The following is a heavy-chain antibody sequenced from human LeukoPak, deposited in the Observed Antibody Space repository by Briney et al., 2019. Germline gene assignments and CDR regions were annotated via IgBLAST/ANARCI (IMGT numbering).Heavy chain of an antibody. CDR1: GGSITSSNYY. CDR3: ARHLKAYDILTGYYNPGAFDI. D-gene: IGHD3-9*01. Sequence: SSETDSLTCTVSGGSITSSNYYWGRIRQPPGKGLDWIGSIYYSGTTYYNPSLKGRVNISRHTSKNQFSLRLSSVTAADTAVYSCARHLKAYDILTGYYNPGAFDIWGQGTVVTVPS. V-gene: IGHV4-39*01. CDR2: IYYSGTT. J-gene: IGHJ3*02.